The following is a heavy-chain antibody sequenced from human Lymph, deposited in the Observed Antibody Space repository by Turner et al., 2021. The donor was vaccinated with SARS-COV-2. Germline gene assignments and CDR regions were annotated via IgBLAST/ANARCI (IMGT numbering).Heavy chain of an antibody. J-gene: IGHJ4*02. D-gene: IGHD1-26*01. CDR1: GFTFSSYG. CDR2: VWYDGSNK. CDR3: ARHSGGRLDY. V-gene: IGHV3-33*08. Sequence: QVQLVESGGGVVQPGRSLRLSCAASGFTFSSYGMHWVRQAPGKGLEWVAVVWYDGSNKFYADSVKGRFTISRDNSKNTLYLQMNSLGAEDTAVYYCARHSGGRLDYWGQGTLVTVSS.